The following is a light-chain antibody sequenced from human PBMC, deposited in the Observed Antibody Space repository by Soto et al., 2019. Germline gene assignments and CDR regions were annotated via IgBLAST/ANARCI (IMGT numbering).Light chain of an antibody. CDR2: YAS. CDR1: QSVNSN. V-gene: IGKV3-15*01. CDR3: QQYNTWPWT. Sequence: EIVMTQSPATLSVSPGERATLSCRASQSVNSNLAWYQRKRGQAPRLLIFYASTRAPGIPSGLSGSGSGTEFTLTISSLQSEDFAVYYCQQYNTWPWTFGQGTEVEIK. J-gene: IGKJ1*01.